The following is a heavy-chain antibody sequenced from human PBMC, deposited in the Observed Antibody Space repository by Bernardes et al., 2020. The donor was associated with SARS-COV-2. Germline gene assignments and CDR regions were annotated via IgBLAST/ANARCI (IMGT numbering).Heavy chain of an antibody. CDR1: GYTLTELS. J-gene: IGHJ5*02. V-gene: IGHV1-24*01. CDR2: FDPEDGET. CDR3: ATSHPFDPPGNWFDP. Sequence: ASVKVSCKVSGYTLTELSMHWVRQAPGKGLEWMGGFDPEDGETIYAQKFQGRVTMTEDTSTDTAYMELSSLRSEDTAVYYCATSHPFDPPGNWFDPWGQGPLVTVSS.